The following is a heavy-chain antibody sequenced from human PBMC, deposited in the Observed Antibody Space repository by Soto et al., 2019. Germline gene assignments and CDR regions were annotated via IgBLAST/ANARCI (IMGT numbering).Heavy chain of an antibody. CDR1: GYTFTSYA. CDR3: ARGYCSGGSCYGMDV. D-gene: IGHD2-15*01. Sequence: ASVKVSCKASGYTFTSYAMHWVRQAPGQRLEWMGWINAGNGNTKYSQKFQGRVTITRDTSASTAYMELSSLRSEDTAVYYCARGYCSGGSCYGMDVWGQGTTVTVSS. V-gene: IGHV1-3*01. J-gene: IGHJ6*02. CDR2: INAGNGNT.